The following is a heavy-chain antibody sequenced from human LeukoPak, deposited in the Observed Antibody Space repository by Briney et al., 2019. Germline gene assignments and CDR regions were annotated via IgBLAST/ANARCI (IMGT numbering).Heavy chain of an antibody. CDR1: GFTFITYA. J-gene: IGHJ4*02. D-gene: IGHD2-15*01. CDR2: ISGGGGST. CDR3: AKDWKEAGHCTSGSCYSDY. Sequence: PGGSLRLSCAVSGFTFITYAMSWIRQAPGMGLEWVSGISGGGGSTYYADSVKGRFTISRDNSKNTLYLQMNSLRAEDTAVYYCAKDWKEAGHCTSGSCYSDYWGQGSLVTVSS. V-gene: IGHV3-23*01.